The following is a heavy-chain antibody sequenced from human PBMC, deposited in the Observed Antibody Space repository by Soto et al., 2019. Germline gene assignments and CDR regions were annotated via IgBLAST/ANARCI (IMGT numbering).Heavy chain of an antibody. J-gene: IGHJ4*02. CDR1: GFTFSAYA. CDR2: VFHDGRNT. Sequence: VQLVESGGGVVQPGRSLRLSCAASGFTFSAYAMHWVRQAPGKGLEWVAVVFHDGRNTHYADSVKGRVTISRDSSKNTVSLEMISLRAEDTAVYYCAKGGRQWLVTSDFNYWGQGALVTVSS. CDR3: AKGGRQWLVTSDFNY. D-gene: IGHD6-19*01. V-gene: IGHV3-30*18.